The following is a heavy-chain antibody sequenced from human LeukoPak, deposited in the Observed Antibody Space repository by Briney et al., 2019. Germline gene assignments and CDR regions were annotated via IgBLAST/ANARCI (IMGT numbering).Heavy chain of an antibody. CDR3: AKGDCSSTSCSMNY. Sequence: GGSLRLSCAVSGFTFSSHGFTWVRQVPGKGLEWVSAIEISGDTFYADSVKGRFTISRDNSKDTLYLQLNSLRAEDTAVYYCAKGDCSSTSCSMNYWGQGTLVTVSS. D-gene: IGHD2-2*01. CDR1: GFTFSSHG. CDR2: IEISGDT. J-gene: IGHJ4*02. V-gene: IGHV3-23*01.